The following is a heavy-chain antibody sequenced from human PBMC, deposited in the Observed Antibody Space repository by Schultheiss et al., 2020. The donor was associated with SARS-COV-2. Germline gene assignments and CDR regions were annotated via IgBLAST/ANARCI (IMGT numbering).Heavy chain of an antibody. CDR1: GYTFSNYG. CDR3: ARGGGIAARLGTEYFQH. V-gene: IGHV1-69*06. CDR2: IIPIFGTA. D-gene: IGHD6-6*01. Sequence: SVKVSCKASGYTFSNYGISWVRQAPGQGLEWMGGIIPIFGTANYAQKFQGRVTITADKSTSTAYMELSSLRSEDTAVYYCARGGGIAARLGTEYFQHWGQGTLVTVSS. J-gene: IGHJ1*01.